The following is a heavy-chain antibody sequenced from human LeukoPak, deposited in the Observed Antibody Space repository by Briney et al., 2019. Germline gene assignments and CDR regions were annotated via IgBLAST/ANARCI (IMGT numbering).Heavy chain of an antibody. Sequence: TGGSLRLSCAASGFTFSSYWMSWVRQVPGKGLEWVANIKKDGSEKKYVDSVKGRFTISRDNAENSLYLQMNSLRAEDTAVYYCAREHYFYHMDGWGEGTTVTVSS. J-gene: IGHJ6*03. CDR1: GFTFSSYW. CDR3: AREHYFYHMDG. V-gene: IGHV3-7*01. CDR2: IKKDGSEK.